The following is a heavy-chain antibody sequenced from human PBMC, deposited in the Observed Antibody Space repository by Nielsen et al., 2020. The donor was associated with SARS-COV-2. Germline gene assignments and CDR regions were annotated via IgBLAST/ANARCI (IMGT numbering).Heavy chain of an antibody. CDR1: GASISSSDSY. Sequence: SETLSLTCTVSGASISSSDSYWTWIRQPPGKGLEWIGYIYYSGRTFYSPSLKSRVTISLDTSKNQFSLKLPSVTAADTAVYYCARDNGGTRIAAPGPFDYWGQGSLVTVSS. J-gene: IGHJ4*02. CDR3: ARDNGGTRIAAPGPFDY. D-gene: IGHD6-13*01. V-gene: IGHV4-30-4*01. CDR2: IYYSGRT.